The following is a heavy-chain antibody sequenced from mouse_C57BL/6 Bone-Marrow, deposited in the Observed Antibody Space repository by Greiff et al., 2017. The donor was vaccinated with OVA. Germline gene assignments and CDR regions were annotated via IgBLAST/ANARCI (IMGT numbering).Heavy chain of an antibody. CDR2: IYPGDGDT. Sequence: QVHVKQSGPELVKPGASVKISCKASGYAFSSSWMNWVKQRPGKGLEWIGRIYPGDGDTNYNGKFKGKATLTADKSSSTAYMQLSSLTSEDSAVYFCFIYYGYVFVWGTGTTVTVSS. J-gene: IGHJ1*03. D-gene: IGHD2-2*01. CDR3: FIYYGYVFV. CDR1: GYAFSSSW. V-gene: IGHV1-82*01.